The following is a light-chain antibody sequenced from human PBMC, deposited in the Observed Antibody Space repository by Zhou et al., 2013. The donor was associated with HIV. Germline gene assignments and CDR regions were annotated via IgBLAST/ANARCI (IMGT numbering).Light chain of an antibody. CDR3: QQYGSSPYT. V-gene: IGKV3-20*01. J-gene: IGKJ2*01. CDR1: QSVSSIY. Sequence: EIVLTQSPGTLSLSPGERATLSCRASQSVSSIYLAWYQQKPGQAPRLLIYGASSRATGIPDRFSGSGSGTDFTLTISRLEPEDFAVYYCQQYGSSPYTFDQGTKLEIK. CDR2: GAS.